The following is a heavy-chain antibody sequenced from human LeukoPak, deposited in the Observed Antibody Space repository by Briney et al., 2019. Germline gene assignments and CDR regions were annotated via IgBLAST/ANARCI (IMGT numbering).Heavy chain of an antibody. V-gene: IGHV3-21*01. CDR1: GFSFSSYD. CDR2: ISPISTYI. Sequence: GGSLRLSCAASGFSFSSYDMNWVRQAPGKGLEWVSSISPISTYIFYADSLKGRFTISRDNAKNSVYLEMNSLRAEDTAVYYCARLRFGKIGSYYFEYCGQGTLVIVSS. J-gene: IGHJ4*02. D-gene: IGHD3-10*01. CDR3: ARLRFGKIGSYYFEY.